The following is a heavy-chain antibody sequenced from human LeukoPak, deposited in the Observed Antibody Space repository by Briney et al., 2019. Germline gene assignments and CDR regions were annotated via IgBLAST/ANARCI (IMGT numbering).Heavy chain of an antibody. CDR2: ISYDGSNK. D-gene: IGHD6-19*01. CDR1: GFTFSSYA. CDR3: ATGYSSGWYYFDY. J-gene: IGHJ4*02. Sequence: GGSPRLSCAASGFTFSSYAMHWVRQAPGKGLEWVAVISYDGSNKYYADSVKGRFTISRDNSKNTLYLQMNSLRAEDTAVYYCATGYSSGWYYFDYWGQGTLVTVSS. V-gene: IGHV3-30-3*01.